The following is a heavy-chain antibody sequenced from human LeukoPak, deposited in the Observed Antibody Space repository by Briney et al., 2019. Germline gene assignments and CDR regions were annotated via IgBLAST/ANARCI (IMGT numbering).Heavy chain of an antibody. CDR2: MYISGST. V-gene: IGHV4-4*07. Sequence: PSETLSLTCTVSGGSISSYYWSWIRQPAGKGLEWIGRMYISGSTNYNPSLKSRVTMSVDTSKNQFSLKLNSVTAADTAVYYCAREGDDILTGYSFGAFDVWGQGTMVTVSS. CDR3: AREGDDILTGYSFGAFDV. D-gene: IGHD3-9*01. J-gene: IGHJ3*01. CDR1: GGSISSYY.